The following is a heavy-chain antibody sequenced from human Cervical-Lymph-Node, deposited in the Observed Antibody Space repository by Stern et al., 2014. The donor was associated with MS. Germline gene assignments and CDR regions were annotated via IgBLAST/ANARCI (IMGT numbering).Heavy chain of an antibody. J-gene: IGHJ4*02. CDR1: GFTFSIYW. Sequence: EVQLVQSGADLIRPGESLKLSCKGSGFTFSIYWIAWVRQMPGKGLEWMGIIYPGDSETRCSPSFQGQVTMSADKSTSTAYLQWSSLNASDAAMYFCARQTTAWASDVWGQGTLVTVSS. CDR2: IYPGDSET. CDR3: ARQTTAWASDV. V-gene: IGHV5-51*01. D-gene: IGHD1-14*01.